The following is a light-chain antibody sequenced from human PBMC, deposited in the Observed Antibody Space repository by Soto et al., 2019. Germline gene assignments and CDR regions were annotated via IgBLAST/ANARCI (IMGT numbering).Light chain of an antibody. CDR3: QQYGTSIT. J-gene: IGKJ5*01. CDR2: GAS. V-gene: IGKV3-20*01. Sequence: EIVLTQSPATLSLSPGERATLSCRASQSVSSYLAWYHQKPGQAPRLLIYGASSRATGIPDRFSGSGSGTDFTLTISRLEPEDFAVYYCQQYGTSITFGQGTRLEIK. CDR1: QSVSSY.